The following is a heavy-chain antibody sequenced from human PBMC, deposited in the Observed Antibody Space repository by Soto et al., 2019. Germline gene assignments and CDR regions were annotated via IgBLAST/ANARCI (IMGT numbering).Heavy chain of an antibody. CDR3: ARTYSSASWGRYYYYYYGMDV. J-gene: IGHJ6*02. CDR1: GDTFYNYA. D-gene: IGHD6-6*01. Sequence: QVQVVQSGAEVKKPGSSVKVSCKASGDTFYNYAISWVRQAPGRGLEWMGGLIPIFGTANYAHKFRGRVTITADESASTAYMELSSVRSEDTAVYYCARTYSSASWGRYYYYYYGMDVWGQGTTVTVSS. V-gene: IGHV1-69*01. CDR2: LIPIFGTA.